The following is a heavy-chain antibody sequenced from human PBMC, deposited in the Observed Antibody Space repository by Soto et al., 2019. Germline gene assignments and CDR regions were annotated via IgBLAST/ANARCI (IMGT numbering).Heavy chain of an antibody. Sequence: PGGSLRLSCAASVFTFSSHAMSWVRQAPGKGLEWVSTISSGGGNTYSADSVKGRFTISRDNSKNTLYLQMNSLGAEDTAVYYCAKDSNKYSSSLRGRYFDYWGQGIGVTVSS. V-gene: IGHV3-23*01. CDR1: VFTFSSHA. D-gene: IGHD4-4*01. CDR2: ISSGGGNT. CDR3: AKDSNKYSSSLRGRYFDY. J-gene: IGHJ4*02.